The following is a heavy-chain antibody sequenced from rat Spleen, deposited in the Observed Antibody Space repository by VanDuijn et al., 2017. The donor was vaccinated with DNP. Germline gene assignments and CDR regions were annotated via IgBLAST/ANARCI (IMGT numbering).Heavy chain of an antibody. CDR3: ARHGWGYYFDY. V-gene: IGHV5-7*01. Sequence: EVQLVESGGGLVQPGRSLKLSCAASGLTFSDSNMAWVRQAPKKGLEWVATISYDGSSTYYRDSVKGRFTISRDNAKSTLYLQMDSLRSEDTATYYCARHGWGYYFDYWGQGTLVTVSS. J-gene: IGHJ3*01. D-gene: IGHD1-1*01. CDR1: GLTFSDSN. CDR2: ISYDGSST.